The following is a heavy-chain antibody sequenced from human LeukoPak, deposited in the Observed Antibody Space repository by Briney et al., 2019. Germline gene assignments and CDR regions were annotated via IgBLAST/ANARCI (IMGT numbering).Heavy chain of an antibody. CDR1: GGSFSGYY. Sequence: SETLSLTCAVYGGSFSGYYWSWIRQPPGKGLEWIGEINHSGSTNYNPSLKSRVTISLDTSKNQFSLKLSSVTAADTAVYYCAISRGYSYGYAFGYWGQGTLVTVSS. V-gene: IGHV4-34*01. CDR2: INHSGST. J-gene: IGHJ4*02. D-gene: IGHD5-18*01. CDR3: AISRGYSYGYAFGY.